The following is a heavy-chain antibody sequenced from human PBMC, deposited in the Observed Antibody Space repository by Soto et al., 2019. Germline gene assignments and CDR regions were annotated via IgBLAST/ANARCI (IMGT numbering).Heavy chain of an antibody. CDR2: ISSSSSTI. CDR1: GFTFSSYS. J-gene: IGHJ3*02. Sequence: PGGSLRLSCAASGFTFSSYSMNWVRQAPGKGLEWVSYISSSSSTIYYADSVKGRFTISRDNAKNSLYLQMNSLRAEDTAVYCCARDRGYYDSSGYQPKVQDAFDIWGQGTMVTVSS. D-gene: IGHD3-22*01. V-gene: IGHV3-48*01. CDR3: ARDRGYYDSSGYQPKVQDAFDI.